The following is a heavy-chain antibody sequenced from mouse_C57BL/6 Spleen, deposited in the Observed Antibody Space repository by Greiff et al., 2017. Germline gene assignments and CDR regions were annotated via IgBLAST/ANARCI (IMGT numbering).Heavy chain of an antibody. J-gene: IGHJ4*01. CDR1: GYTFTDYE. V-gene: IGHV1-15*01. CDR3: TRSGGYDAMDY. Sequence: QVQLQQSGAELVRPGASVTLSCKASGYTFTDYEMHWVKQTPVHGLEWIGAIDPETGGTAYSQKFKGKAILTADKSSSTAYMELRSLTSEDSAVYYCTRSGGYDAMDYWGQGTSVTVSS. CDR2: IDPETGGT.